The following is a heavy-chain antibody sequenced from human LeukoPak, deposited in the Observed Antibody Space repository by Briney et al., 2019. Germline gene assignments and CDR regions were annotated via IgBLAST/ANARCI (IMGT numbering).Heavy chain of an antibody. V-gene: IGHV3-7*01. CDR1: GFTFSNYW. D-gene: IGHD6-25*01. J-gene: IGHJ4*02. CDR3: ARNQRRLHY. CDR2: IKQDGSEK. Sequence: PGGSLRLSCAASGFTFSNYWMTWVRQAPGKGLELVANIKQDGSEKYYVDSVKGRFTISRDNAKNSLYLQMNSLRAEDTAVYYCARNQRRLHYWGQGTLVTVSS.